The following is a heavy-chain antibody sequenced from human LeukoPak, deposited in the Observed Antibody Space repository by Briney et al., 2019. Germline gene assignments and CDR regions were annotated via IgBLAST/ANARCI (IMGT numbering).Heavy chain of an antibody. J-gene: IGHJ4*02. CDR2: IYYSGST. V-gene: IGHV4-59*08. CDR1: GGSISSYY. Sequence: SETLSLTCTVSGGSISSYYWSWLRQPPGKGLEWIAYIYYSGSTNYNPSLKSRVTISVDTSKNQFSLKLSSVTAADTAVYYCARQGWYYGSGSYYTIDYWGQGTLVTVSS. CDR3: ARQGWYYGSGSYYTIDY. D-gene: IGHD3-10*01.